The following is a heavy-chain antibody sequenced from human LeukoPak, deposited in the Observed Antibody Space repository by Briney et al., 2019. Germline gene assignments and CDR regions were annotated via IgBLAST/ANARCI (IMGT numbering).Heavy chain of an antibody. CDR1: GYTLTELS. CDR3: ATDPGSFWGRYGMDV. CDR2: FDPEDGET. V-gene: IGHV1-24*01. Sequence: GASVKVSCKVSGYTLTELSMHWVRQAPGKGLEWMGGFDPEDGETIYAQKFQGRVTMIEDTSTDTAYMELSSLRSEDTAVYYCATDPGSFWGRYGMDVWGQGTTVTVSS. D-gene: IGHD3-16*01. J-gene: IGHJ6*02.